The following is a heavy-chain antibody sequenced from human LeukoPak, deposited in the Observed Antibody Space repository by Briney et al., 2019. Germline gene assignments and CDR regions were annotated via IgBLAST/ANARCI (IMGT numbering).Heavy chain of an antibody. J-gene: IGHJ6*04. D-gene: IGHD5-24*01. V-gene: IGHV4-59*01. Sequence: SETLSLTCTVAGGSISNYFWSWIRQPPGKGLEWVGHVFYNGSTNYNPSLKSRVTISVDTSKNQFSLKLSSVTAADTAVYYCAREDNFVDVWGKGTTVTVSS. CDR3: AREDNFVDV. CDR1: GGSISNYF. CDR2: VFYNGST.